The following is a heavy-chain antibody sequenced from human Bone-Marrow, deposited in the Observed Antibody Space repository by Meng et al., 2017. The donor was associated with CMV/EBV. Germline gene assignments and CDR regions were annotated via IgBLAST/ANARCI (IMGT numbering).Heavy chain of an antibody. CDR2: IKQDGSEK. V-gene: IGHV3-7*03. J-gene: IGHJ4*02. Sequence: GESLKISCAASGFTFSSYWMSWVRQAPGKGLEWVANIKQDGSEKYYVDSVKGRFTISRDNSKNTLYLQMNSLRAEDTAVYYCAKSNWGYYFDYWGQGTLVTVSS. CDR3: AKSNWGYYFDY. CDR1: GFTFSSYW. D-gene: IGHD7-27*01.